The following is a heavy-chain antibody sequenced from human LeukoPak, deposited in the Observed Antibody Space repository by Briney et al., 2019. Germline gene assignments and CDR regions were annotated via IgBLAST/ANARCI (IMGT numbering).Heavy chain of an antibody. Sequence: GGSLRFSCAASGFTFSSYWMSWVRQARGKGLEWVANINQDGSGEYYVDSVKGRFTISRDNAKNSLFLQMNSLRAEDTAIYYCARAGPYQLPPRPVDYWGQGTLVTVSS. J-gene: IGHJ4*02. CDR3: ARAGPYQLPPRPVDY. CDR2: INQDGSGE. D-gene: IGHD2-2*01. CDR1: GFTFSSYW. V-gene: IGHV3-7*01.